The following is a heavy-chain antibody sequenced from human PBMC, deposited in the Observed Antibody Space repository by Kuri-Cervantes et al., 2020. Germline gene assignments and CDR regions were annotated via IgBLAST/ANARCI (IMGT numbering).Heavy chain of an antibody. J-gene: IGHJ5*02. CDR1: GYSFTSYA. V-gene: IGHV1-46*01. D-gene: IGHD6-19*01. CDR3: ARSIAVAVNWFDP. Sequence: ASVQVSCKASGYSFTSYAMHWVRQDPGQGLEWMGIINPSGGSTSYAQKFQGRVTMTRDTSTGTVYMELSSLRSEDTAVYYCARSIAVAVNWFDPWGQGTLVTVSS. CDR2: INPSGGST.